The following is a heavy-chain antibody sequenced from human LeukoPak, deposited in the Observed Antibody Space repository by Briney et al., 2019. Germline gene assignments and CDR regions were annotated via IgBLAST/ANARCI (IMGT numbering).Heavy chain of an antibody. V-gene: IGHV1-18*01. CDR1: GYTFTIYG. Sequence: ASVKVSSKASGYTFTIYGISWGRQAPGQGVEWRGWISAYNGKTNYAQKLQGRVTITTETSTSIDYMEQRRVRDGETAGYYCGRDHRPIVVVPAASSYWGQGTLLTVSS. CDR2: ISAYNGKT. CDR3: GRDHRPIVVVPAASSY. J-gene: IGHJ4*02. D-gene: IGHD2-2*01.